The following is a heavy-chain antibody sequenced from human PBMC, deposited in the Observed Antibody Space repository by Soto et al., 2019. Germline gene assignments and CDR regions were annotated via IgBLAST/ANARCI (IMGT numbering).Heavy chain of an antibody. J-gene: IGHJ6*02. CDR1: GLTFSSYG. V-gene: IGHV3-21*01. CDR2: ISNSSSNI. D-gene: IGHD2-15*01. Sequence: GGSMRLSCAASGLTFSSYGMHWVRQAPGKGLEWVSSISNSSSNIYYADSVKGRFTISRDNAKNSLYLQMNSLRAEDTAVYYCARLLVVVAATPQPPYGMDVWGQGTTVTVSS. CDR3: ARLLVVVAATPQPPYGMDV.